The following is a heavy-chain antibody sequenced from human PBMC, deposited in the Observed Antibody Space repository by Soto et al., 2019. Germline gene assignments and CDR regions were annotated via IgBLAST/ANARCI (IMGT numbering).Heavy chain of an antibody. CDR2: INPNSGGT. CDR1: GYTFTGYY. J-gene: IGHJ4*02. CDR3: ARVGYYDILSGYPGATDY. D-gene: IGHD3-9*01. V-gene: IGHV1-2*02. Sequence: QVPLVQSGAEVKKPGASVKVSCKASGYTFTGYYMHWVRQAPGQGLERMGWINPNSGGTNYAQKLQGRVTMTRDTSISTAYMELSRLRSDDTAVYYCARVGYYDILSGYPGATDYWGQGTLVTVSS.